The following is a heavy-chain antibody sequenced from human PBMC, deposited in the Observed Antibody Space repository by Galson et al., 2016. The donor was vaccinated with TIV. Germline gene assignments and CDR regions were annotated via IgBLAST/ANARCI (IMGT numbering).Heavy chain of an antibody. D-gene: IGHD3-22*01. CDR1: GYTFSKYG. V-gene: IGHV1-18*04. CDR3: ARDRGSMTMILVVDYYYGMDV. CDR2: ISGYSGNT. Sequence: SVKVSCKASGYTFSKYGISWVRQAPGQGLEWMGWISGYSGNTNYARKLQGRVIMTTDTSTGTAFMEVRRLTSDDTAVYYCARDRGSMTMILVVDYYYGMDVWGQGTTVTVSS. J-gene: IGHJ6*02.